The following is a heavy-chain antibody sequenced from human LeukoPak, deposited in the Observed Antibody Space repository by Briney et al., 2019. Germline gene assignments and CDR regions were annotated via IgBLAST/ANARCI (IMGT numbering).Heavy chain of an antibody. Sequence: ASVKVSCKASGYTFTGYYMHWVRQAPGQGLEWMGWINPNSGGTNYAQKFQGRVTISVDTSKNQFSLKLSSVTAADTAVYYCAGSGSRYYFDYWGQGTLVTVSS. J-gene: IGHJ4*02. CDR2: INPNSGGT. V-gene: IGHV1-2*02. D-gene: IGHD1-26*01. CDR3: AGSGSRYYFDY. CDR1: GYTFTGYY.